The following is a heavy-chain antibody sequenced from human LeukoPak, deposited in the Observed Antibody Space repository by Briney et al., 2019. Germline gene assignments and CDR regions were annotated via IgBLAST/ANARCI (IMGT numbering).Heavy chain of an antibody. CDR1: GGTFSRYA. Sequence: SVKVSCKASGGTFSRYAISWVRQAPGQGLEWMGGITPMFGTANYAQKFQGRVTITADESTSTACMELSGLRSEDTAMYYCARDAAIYDNSAFHYLWWGQGTLITVSS. D-gene: IGHD3-22*01. CDR3: ARDAAIYDNSAFHYLW. CDR2: ITPMFGTA. J-gene: IGHJ4*02. V-gene: IGHV1-69*13.